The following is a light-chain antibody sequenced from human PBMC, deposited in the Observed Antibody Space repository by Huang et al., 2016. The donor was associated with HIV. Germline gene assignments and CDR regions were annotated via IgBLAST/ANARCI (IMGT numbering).Light chain of an antibody. CDR1: QSVLYSSNNKNY. J-gene: IGKJ2*01. CDR3: QQYYITPYT. CDR2: WAS. V-gene: IGKV4-1*01. Sequence: DIVMTQSPDYLAVSLGERATINCKSGQSVLYSSNNKNYLAWYQQKPGQPPKLLIYWASSRESGVPDRFSGSGSGTDFTLTISGLQAEDVAVYYCQQYYITPYTFGQGTKLEIK.